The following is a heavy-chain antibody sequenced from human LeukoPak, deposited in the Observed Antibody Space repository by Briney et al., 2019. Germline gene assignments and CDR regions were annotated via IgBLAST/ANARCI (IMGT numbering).Heavy chain of an antibody. V-gene: IGHV3-48*03. CDR2: ISSSGSTI. CDR1: GFTFSSYE. D-gene: IGHD2-15*01. CDR3: AREVMVVAATTFWYFDL. J-gene: IGHJ2*01. Sequence: GGSLRLSCAASGFTFSSYEMNWVRQAPGKGLEWVSYISSSGSTIYYADSVKGRFTISRDNAKNSLYLQMNSLRAEDTAVYYCAREVMVVAATTFWYFDLWGRGTLATVSS.